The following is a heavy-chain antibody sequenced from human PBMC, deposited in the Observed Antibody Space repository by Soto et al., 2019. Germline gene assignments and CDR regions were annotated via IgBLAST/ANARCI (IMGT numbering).Heavy chain of an antibody. Sequence: ASVKVSCKASGYSFTDYHIHWVRQAPGQALEWLGGINPKRGGTSTAQKFQGWITMTRYRSISTVDMELTRLRSDDTSVYFCARGHSTDCSNGVCSFFYNHEMDVWGQGTTVTVSS. V-gene: IGHV1-2*04. CDR3: ARGHSTDCSNGVCSFFYNHEMDV. D-gene: IGHD2-8*01. J-gene: IGHJ6*02. CDR2: INPKRGGT. CDR1: GYSFTDYH.